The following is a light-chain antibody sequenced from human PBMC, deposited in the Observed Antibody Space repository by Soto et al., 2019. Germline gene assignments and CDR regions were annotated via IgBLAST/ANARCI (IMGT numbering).Light chain of an antibody. J-gene: IGKJ1*01. CDR1: QSVSSY. Sequence: EIVLTQSPATLSLSPGERATLSCRASQSVSSYLAWYQQKAGQAPRLLIYDASNRATGITARFSGSGSGTDFTLTISSLEPEDVAVYYCQQRSNWRWTFGQGTKVEIK. CDR2: DAS. CDR3: QQRSNWRWT. V-gene: IGKV3-11*01.